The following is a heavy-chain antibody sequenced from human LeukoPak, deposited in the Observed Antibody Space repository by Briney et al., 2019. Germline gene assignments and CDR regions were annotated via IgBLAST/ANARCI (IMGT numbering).Heavy chain of an antibody. CDR1: GYSFTSYW. J-gene: IGHJ5*02. D-gene: IGHD3-22*01. CDR3: ARLYYYDSSGYANWFDP. V-gene: IGHV5-51*01. CDR2: IYPGDSDT. Sequence: GESLKISCKGSGYSFTSYWIGWARQMPGKGLEWMGIIYPGDSDTRYSPSFQGQVTISADKSISTAYLQWSSLKASDTAMYYCARLYYYDSSGYANWFDPWGQGTLVTVSS.